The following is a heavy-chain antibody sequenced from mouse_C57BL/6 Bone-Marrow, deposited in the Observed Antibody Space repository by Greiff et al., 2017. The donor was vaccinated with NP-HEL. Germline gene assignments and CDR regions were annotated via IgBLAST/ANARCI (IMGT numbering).Heavy chain of an antibody. CDR1: GYSITSGYY. Sequence: EVKLMESGPGLVKPSQSLSLTCSVSGYSITSGYYWNWIRQFPGNKLEWMGYISYDGSTNYLPSLKNRISITRATSTNQFFLKLNSVTTEDTATDYCARGGKTYAMDYWGQGTSVTVSS. V-gene: IGHV3-6*01. D-gene: IGHD1-1*02. CDR3: ARGGKTYAMDY. CDR2: ISYDGST. J-gene: IGHJ4*01.